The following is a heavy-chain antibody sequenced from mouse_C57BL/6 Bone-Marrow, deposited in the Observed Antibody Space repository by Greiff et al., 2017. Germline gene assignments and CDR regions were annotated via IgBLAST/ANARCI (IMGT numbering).Heavy chain of an antibody. Sequence: VQLQQSGAELVRPGASVKLSCTASGFNIKDDYMHWVKQRPEQGLELIGWIDPENGDTEYASKFQGKATITADTSSNTAYLQLSSLTSEDTAVYYCTTYYYGYYFDYWGQGTTLTVSS. V-gene: IGHV14-4*01. D-gene: IGHD1-1*01. CDR3: TTYYYGYYFDY. J-gene: IGHJ2*01. CDR1: GFNIKDDY. CDR2: IDPENGDT.